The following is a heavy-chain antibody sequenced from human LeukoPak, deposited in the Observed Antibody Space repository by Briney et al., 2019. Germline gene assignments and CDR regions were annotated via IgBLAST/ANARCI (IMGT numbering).Heavy chain of an antibody. J-gene: IGHJ5*02. CDR1: GGSISSYY. CDR2: IYYSGST. V-gene: IGHV4-39*01. CDR3: ARLRFLEWLSDNWFDP. D-gene: IGHD3-3*01. Sequence: SETLSLTCTVSGGSISSYYWGWIRQSPGKGLEWIGSIYYSGSTYYNPSLKSRVTISVDTSKNQFSLKLSSVTAADTAVYYCARLRFLEWLSDNWFDPWGQGTLVTVSS.